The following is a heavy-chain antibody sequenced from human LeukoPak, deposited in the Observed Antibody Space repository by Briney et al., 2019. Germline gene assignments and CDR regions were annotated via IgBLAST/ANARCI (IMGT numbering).Heavy chain of an antibody. CDR3: ARDRCSSTSCYYDY. Sequence: ASVKVSCKASGYTFTSYAMHWVRQAPGQRLEWMGWINAGNGNTKYSHKFQGRVTITRDTSASTAYMELSSLRSEDTAVYYCARDRCSSTSCYYDYWGQGTLVTVSS. CDR2: INAGNGNT. CDR1: GYTFTSYA. J-gene: IGHJ4*02. V-gene: IGHV1-3*01. D-gene: IGHD2-2*01.